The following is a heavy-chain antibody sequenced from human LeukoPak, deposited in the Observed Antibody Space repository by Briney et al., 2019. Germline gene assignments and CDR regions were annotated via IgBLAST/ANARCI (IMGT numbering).Heavy chain of an antibody. V-gene: IGHV1-69*06. Sequence: ASVKVSCKASGGTFSSYAISWVRQAPGQGLEWMGGIIPIFGTANYAQKFQGRVTITADKSTSTAYMELSSLRSEDTAVYYCARDNYDFWSGYQRGPFDYWGQGTLVTVSS. J-gene: IGHJ4*02. CDR1: GGTFSSYA. CDR3: ARDNYDFWSGYQRGPFDY. CDR2: IIPIFGTA. D-gene: IGHD3-3*01.